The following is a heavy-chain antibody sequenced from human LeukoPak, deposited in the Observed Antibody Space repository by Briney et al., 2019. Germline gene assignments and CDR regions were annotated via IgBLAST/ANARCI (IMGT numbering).Heavy chain of an antibody. CDR3: ARVISSRSSTRRYGMDV. J-gene: IGHJ6*02. D-gene: IGHD2-2*01. Sequence: PSETLSLTCTVSGGSISSYYWSWIRQPAGKGLEWIGRIYTSGSTNYNPSLKSRVTMSVDTSKNQFSLKLSSVTAADTAVYYCARVISSRSSTRRYGMDVWGQGTTVTVSS. V-gene: IGHV4-4*07. CDR2: IYTSGST. CDR1: GGSISSYY.